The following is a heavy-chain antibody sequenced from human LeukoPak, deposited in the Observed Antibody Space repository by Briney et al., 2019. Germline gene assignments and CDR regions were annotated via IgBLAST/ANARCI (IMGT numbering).Heavy chain of an antibody. Sequence: AGSLRLSCAASGFVFRSNSMIWVRQAPGKGLEWVSYISSSSSTIYYADSVKGRFTMSRDNAKNSLYLQMNSLRAEDTAVYYCATSGYSNIDYWGQGTLVTVSS. V-gene: IGHV3-48*04. CDR3: ATSGYSNIDY. CDR2: ISSSSSTI. CDR1: GFVFRSNS. J-gene: IGHJ4*02. D-gene: IGHD4-11*01.